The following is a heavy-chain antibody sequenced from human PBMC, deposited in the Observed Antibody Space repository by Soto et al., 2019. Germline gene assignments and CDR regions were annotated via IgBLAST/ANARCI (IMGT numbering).Heavy chain of an antibody. CDR3: ARRNWSYGGSFDI. CDR1: GFTFSSYD. J-gene: IGHJ3*02. CDR2: IGSAGGT. Sequence: GGSLRLSCAASGFTFSSYDMHWVRQATGKCLEWVSGIGSAGGTFYPDSVRGRFTISRENAKNSVYLQMNSLRAGDTAVYYCARRNWSYGGSFDIWGPGTVVTVSS. V-gene: IGHV3-13*01. D-gene: IGHD1-26*01.